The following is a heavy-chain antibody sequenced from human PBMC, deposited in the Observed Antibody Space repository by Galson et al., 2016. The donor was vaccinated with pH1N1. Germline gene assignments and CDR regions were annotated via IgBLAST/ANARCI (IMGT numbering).Heavy chain of an antibody. Sequence: SLRLSCAASGFTFNSYGMQWVRQAPGKGLEWVAVISHDGTVTYYADSVKGRFTISRDSSKNTLSLQMNSLRAEDTAVYYCAKEMTVKTSENFDYWGQGTLVTVSS. J-gene: IGHJ4*02. CDR1: GFTFNSYG. CDR2: ISHDGTVT. D-gene: IGHD3-22*01. V-gene: IGHV3-30*18. CDR3: AKEMTVKTSENFDY.